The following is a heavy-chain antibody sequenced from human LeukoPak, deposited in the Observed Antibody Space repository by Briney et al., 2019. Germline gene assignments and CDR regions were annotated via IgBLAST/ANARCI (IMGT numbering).Heavy chain of an antibody. V-gene: IGHV3-23*01. CDR3: AKDRVSPGFNLFDP. D-gene: IGHD1-1*01. Sequence: GGSLRLSCATSGFSFSFYAMSWVRQAPGKGLEWVSGISGRGDGTYYAESVRGRFTISRDNSKNTLYLQMNSLRAEDTAVYYCAKDRVSPGFNLFDPWGQGTLVTVSS. CDR1: GFSFSFYA. J-gene: IGHJ5*02. CDR2: ISGRGDGT.